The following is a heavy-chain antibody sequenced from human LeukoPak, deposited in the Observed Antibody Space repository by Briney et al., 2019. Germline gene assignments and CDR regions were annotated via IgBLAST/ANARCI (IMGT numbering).Heavy chain of an antibody. D-gene: IGHD2-2*01. CDR2: ISSSDSYI. CDR3: ARSPAAVPTASPDDAFDI. J-gene: IGHJ3*02. Sequence: GGSLRLSRAASGFTFSNYSMNWVRQAPGKRLEWVSSISSSDSYIPYADSVKGRFTISRDNAKNSLYLQMNSLRAEDTALYYCARSPAAVPTASPDDAFDIWGPGTMVTVSS. V-gene: IGHV3-21*01. CDR1: GFTFSNYS.